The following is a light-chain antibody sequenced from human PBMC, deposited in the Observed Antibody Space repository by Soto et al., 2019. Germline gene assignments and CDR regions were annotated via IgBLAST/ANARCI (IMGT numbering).Light chain of an antibody. V-gene: IGKV3-20*01. J-gene: IGKJ4*01. CDR2: GAS. CDR3: HQYGATPLT. Sequence: PGERATLSCRASQSVSTYLAWYQQTPGRPPRLLIYGASNRATGIPDRFSGSGSGTDFTVTISRLEPEDFAAYYCHQYGATPLTFGGGTKVDIK. CDR1: QSVSTY.